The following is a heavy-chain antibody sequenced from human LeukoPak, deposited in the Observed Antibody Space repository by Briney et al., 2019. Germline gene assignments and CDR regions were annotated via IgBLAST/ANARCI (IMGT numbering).Heavy chain of an antibody. D-gene: IGHD5-18*01. V-gene: IGHV3-53*01. Sequence: PGGSLRLSCAASGFTVSSNYMNWVRQAPGKGLEWVSLIYSGGSTYYADSVKGRFTISRDISKNTLSLQMNSLRAEDTAVYYCASQSGYSYGEQFDYWGQGTLVTVSS. CDR2: IYSGGST. CDR1: GFTVSSNY. J-gene: IGHJ4*02. CDR3: ASQSGYSYGEQFDY.